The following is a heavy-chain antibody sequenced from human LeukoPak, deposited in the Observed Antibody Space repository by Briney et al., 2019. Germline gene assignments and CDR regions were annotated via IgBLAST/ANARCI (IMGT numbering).Heavy chain of an antibody. CDR1: GGTFSSYA. J-gene: IGHJ5*02. Sequence: SVKVSCKASGGTFSSYAISWVRQAPGQGLEWMGGIIPIFGTANYAQKFQGRVTITTDESTSTAYMELSSLRSEDTAVYYCARGRYCSSTSCHYNWFDPWGQGTLVTVSS. V-gene: IGHV1-69*05. CDR2: IIPIFGTA. CDR3: ARGRYCSSTSCHYNWFDP. D-gene: IGHD2-2*01.